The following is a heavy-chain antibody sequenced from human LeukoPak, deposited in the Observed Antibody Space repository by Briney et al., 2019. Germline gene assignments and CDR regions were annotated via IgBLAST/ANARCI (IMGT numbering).Heavy chain of an antibody. J-gene: IGHJ4*02. CDR2: ISYDGNLK. CDR3: AKETDYYVSRSYDY. D-gene: IGHD3-10*01. V-gene: IGHV3-30*18. Sequence: GTSLRLSCAASGFIFSNYGMHWVRQAPGKGLEWVAVISYDGNLKYYADSVGGRFTISRDKSKDALNLQMNSLRVEDTAVYYCAKETDYYVSRSYDYWGQGTLVTVSS. CDR1: GFIFSNYG.